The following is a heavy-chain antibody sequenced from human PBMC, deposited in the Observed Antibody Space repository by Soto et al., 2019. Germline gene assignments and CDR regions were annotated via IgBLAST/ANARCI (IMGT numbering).Heavy chain of an antibody. CDR2: ISNSGST. D-gene: IGHD3-10*01. Sequence: SETLSLTCTVSGGSVTSDEDYWGWIRQSPGKGLEWIGYISNSGSTGYNPSLKTRLSMSVDRSKNQFTLRLTSVTAADTAVYFCATESGSTYGYFDYWGQGTQVTVSS. V-gene: IGHV4-30-4*01. J-gene: IGHJ4*02. CDR1: GGSVTSDEDY. CDR3: ATESGSTYGYFDY.